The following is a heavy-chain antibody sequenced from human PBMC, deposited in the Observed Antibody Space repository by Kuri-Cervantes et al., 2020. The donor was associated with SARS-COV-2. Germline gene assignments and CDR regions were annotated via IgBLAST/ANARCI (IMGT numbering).Heavy chain of an antibody. J-gene: IGHJ3*02. D-gene: IGHD3-10*01. Sequence: ESLKISCTVSGGSISSSSYYWGWIRQPPGKGLEWIGSIYYSGSTYYNPSLKSRVTISVDTSKNQFSLKLSSVTAADTAVYYCARHFGGSGSYSVPFDAFDIWGQGTMVTVSS. CDR2: IYYSGST. CDR3: ARHFGGSGSYSVPFDAFDI. CDR1: GGSISSSSYY. V-gene: IGHV4-39*01.